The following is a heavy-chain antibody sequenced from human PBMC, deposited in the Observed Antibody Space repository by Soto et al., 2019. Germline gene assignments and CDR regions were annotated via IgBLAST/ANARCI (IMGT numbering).Heavy chain of an antibody. CDR2: INPNSGGT. Sequence: ASVKVSCKASGYTFTGYYMHWVRQAPGQGLEWMGWINPNSGGTNYAQKFQGRVTMTRDTSISTAYMELSGLRSDDTAVYYCARDPTAAAGQADYWGQGTLVTVSS. CDR3: ARDPTAAAGQADY. CDR1: GYTFTGYY. J-gene: IGHJ4*02. D-gene: IGHD6-13*01. V-gene: IGHV1-2*02.